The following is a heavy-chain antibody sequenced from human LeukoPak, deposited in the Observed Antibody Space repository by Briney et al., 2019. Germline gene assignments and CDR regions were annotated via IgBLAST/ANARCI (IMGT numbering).Heavy chain of an antibody. V-gene: IGHV3-21*01. J-gene: IGHJ5*02. D-gene: IGHD3-10*01. CDR2: ISSSSSYI. CDR1: GFTFSSYS. CDR3: ARAPYYLPPRWFDP. Sequence: GGSLRLSCAASGFTFSSYSMNWVRQAPGKGLEWVSSISSSSSYIYYADSVKGRFTISRDNAKNSLYLQMNSLRAEDTAVYYCARAPYYLPPRWFDPWAREPWSPSPQ.